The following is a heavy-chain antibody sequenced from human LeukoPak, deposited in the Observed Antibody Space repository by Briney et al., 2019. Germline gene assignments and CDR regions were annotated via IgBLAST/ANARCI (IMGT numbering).Heavy chain of an antibody. CDR3: ARDRGSCYYPDAFDI. CDR2: FYSSGST. D-gene: IGHD3-22*01. Sequence: SETLSLTCTVAGGSISSDKWSWLRQPAGKGGEGLGRFYSSGSTNYNPSLNSRVTMSVDTSKNQFSLNLSSVTAADTAVYYCARDRGSCYYPDAFDIWGQGTMVTVSS. V-gene: IGHV4-4*07. J-gene: IGHJ3*02. CDR1: GGSISSDK.